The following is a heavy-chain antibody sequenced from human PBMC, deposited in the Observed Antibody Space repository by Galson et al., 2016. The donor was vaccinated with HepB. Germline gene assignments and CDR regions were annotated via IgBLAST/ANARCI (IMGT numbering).Heavy chain of an antibody. Sequence: SLRLSCAASGFTFTYYWMDWVRQAPGEGLVWVSTINPDGTSTKYADSVKGRFTMSRDNAKNTLHLQMDSLRVDDTAVYYCTKRLSHGMDVWGQGTTVTDSS. V-gene: IGHV3-74*03. CDR3: TKRLSHGMDV. D-gene: IGHD5-24*01. CDR2: INPDGTST. CDR1: GFTFTYYW. J-gene: IGHJ6*02.